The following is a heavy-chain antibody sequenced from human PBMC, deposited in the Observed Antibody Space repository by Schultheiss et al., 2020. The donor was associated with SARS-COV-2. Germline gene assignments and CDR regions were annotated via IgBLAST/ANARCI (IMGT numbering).Heavy chain of an antibody. CDR3: ARTWIQLWSYFDY. Sequence: SETLSLTCTVSGGSISSGGYYWSWIRQHPGKGLEWIGYIYYSGSTYYNPSLKSRVTISVDTSKNQFSLKLSSVTAADTAVYYCARTWIQLWSYFDYWGQGTLVTVSS. J-gene: IGHJ4*02. D-gene: IGHD5-18*01. CDR2: IYYSGST. V-gene: IGHV4-31*03. CDR1: GGSISSGGYY.